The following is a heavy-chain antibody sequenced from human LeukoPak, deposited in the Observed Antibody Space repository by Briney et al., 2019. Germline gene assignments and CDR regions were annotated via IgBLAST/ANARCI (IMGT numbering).Heavy chain of an antibody. CDR3: AREGLRNGLDP. V-gene: IGHV3-64*01. CDR1: GFTFSSYA. Sequence: GGSLRLSCAASGFTFSSYAMHWVRQAPGKGLEYVSSISSNGGSTYYANSVKGRFTISRDNSKNTLYLQMGSLRAEDMAVYYCAREGLRNGLDPWGQGTLVTASS. D-gene: IGHD4-17*01. CDR2: ISSNGGST. J-gene: IGHJ5*02.